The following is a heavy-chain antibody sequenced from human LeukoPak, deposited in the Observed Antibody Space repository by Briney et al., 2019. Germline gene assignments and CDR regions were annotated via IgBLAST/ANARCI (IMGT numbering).Heavy chain of an antibody. CDR1: GFIFITYA. CDR3: AKGSSWFGELDY. J-gene: IGHJ4*02. V-gene: IGHV3-23*01. CDR2: ISSSSSYI. D-gene: IGHD3-10*01. Sequence: PGGSLRLSCAASGFIFITYAMRWVRQAPGQGLEWVSSISSSSSYIYYADSVKGRFTVSRDNSKNTLYLQMISLRAEDTALYYCAKGSSWFGELDYWGQGALVTVAS.